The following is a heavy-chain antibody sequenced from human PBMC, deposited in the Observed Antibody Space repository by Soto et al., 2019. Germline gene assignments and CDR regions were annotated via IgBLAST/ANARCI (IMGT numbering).Heavy chain of an antibody. Sequence: SETLSLTCTVSGGSISSSSYYWGWIRQPPGKGLEWIGSIYYSGSTYYNPSLKSRVTISVDTSKNQFSLKLSSVTAADTAVYYCARDYYDFWSGYYYWGQGTLVTVSS. CDR1: GGSISSSSYY. J-gene: IGHJ4*02. D-gene: IGHD3-3*01. CDR3: ARDYYDFWSGYYY. V-gene: IGHV4-39*07. CDR2: IYYSGST.